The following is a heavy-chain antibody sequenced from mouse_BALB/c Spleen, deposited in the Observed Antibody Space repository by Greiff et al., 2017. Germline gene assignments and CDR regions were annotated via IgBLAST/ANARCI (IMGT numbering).Heavy chain of an antibody. D-gene: IGHD1-1*01. CDR2: INPSTGYT. CDR1: GYTFTSYW. CDR3: ASYDYYGSGY. V-gene: IGHV1-7*01. J-gene: IGHJ2*01. Sequence: QVQLQQSGAELAKPGASVKMSCKASGYTFTSYWMHWVKQRPGQGLEWIGYINPSTGYTEYNQKFKDKATLTADKSSSTAYMQLSSLTSEDSAVYYCASYDYYGSGYWGQGTTLTVSS.